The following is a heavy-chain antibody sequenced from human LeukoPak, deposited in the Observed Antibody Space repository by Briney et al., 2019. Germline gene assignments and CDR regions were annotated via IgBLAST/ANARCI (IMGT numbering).Heavy chain of an antibody. V-gene: IGHV4-59*01. CDR2: IYYSGST. J-gene: IGHJ6*03. CDR3: ARLVYDFWSGYHYYYYMDV. D-gene: IGHD3-3*01. Sequence: SETLSLTCTVSGGSISSYYWSWIRQPPGKGLEWIGYIYYSGSTNYNPSLKSRVSISVDTSKNQFSLKLSSVTAADTAVYYCARLVYDFWSGYHYYYYMDVWGKGTTVTVSS. CDR1: GGSISSYY.